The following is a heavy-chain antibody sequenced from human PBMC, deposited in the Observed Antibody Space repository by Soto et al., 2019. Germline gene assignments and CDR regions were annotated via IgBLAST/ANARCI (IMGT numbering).Heavy chain of an antibody. CDR1: GFTFSSYE. CDR2: ISSSGSTL. V-gene: IGHV3-48*03. D-gene: IGHD3-10*01. Sequence: GGSLRLSCAASGFTFSSYEMNWVRQAPGKGLEWVSYISSSGSTLYHADSVKGRFTISRDNAKNSLYLQMNSLRAEDTAVYYCATRLGFGVDYWGQGTLVTVSA. CDR3: ATRLGFGVDY. J-gene: IGHJ4*02.